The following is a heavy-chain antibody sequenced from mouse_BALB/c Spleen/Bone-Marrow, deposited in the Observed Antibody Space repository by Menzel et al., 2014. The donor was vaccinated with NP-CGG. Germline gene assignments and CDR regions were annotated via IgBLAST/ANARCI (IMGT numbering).Heavy chain of an antibody. CDR1: GYTFTEHT. D-gene: IGHD2-14*01. Sequence: VQLKESGPELVKPGASVKISCKTSGYTFTEHTMHWVKQSHGKSLEWIGGINPNNGGTSYNQKFKGKATLTVDKSSSTAYMELRSLTSEDSAVYYCARNYRYDGSWFAYWGQGTLVTVSA. J-gene: IGHJ3*01. CDR2: INPNNGGT. CDR3: ARNYRYDGSWFAY. V-gene: IGHV1-18*01.